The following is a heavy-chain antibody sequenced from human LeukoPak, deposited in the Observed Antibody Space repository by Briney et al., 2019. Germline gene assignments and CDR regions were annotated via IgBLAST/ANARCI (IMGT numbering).Heavy chain of an antibody. CDR2: INYNGAIT. J-gene: IGHJ4*02. CDR1: GFTFVDYG. CDR3: VRDLGHSRHYFEY. D-gene: IGHD7-27*01. V-gene: IGHV3-20*04. Sequence: GGSLRLSCATSGFTFVDYGLSWVRRAPGKGLEWLCAINYNGAITDYADSVRGRFTISRDNTKNSLYLQMDSLRAEDTAVYFCVRDLGHSRHYFEYWGQGALVTVSS.